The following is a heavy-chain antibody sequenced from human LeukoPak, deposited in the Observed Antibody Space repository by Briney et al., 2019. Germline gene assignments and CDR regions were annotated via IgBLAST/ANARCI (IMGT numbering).Heavy chain of an antibody. CDR2: IYYSGST. V-gene: IGHV4-59*12. CDR1: GGSISSYY. J-gene: IGHJ3*01. Sequence: SETLSLTCTVSGGSISSYYWSWIRQPPGKGLEWIGYIYYSGSTNYNPSLKSRVTISVDTSKNQFSLKLSSVTAADTAVYYCARRLLGYSSGWYGAWGQGTMVTVSS. D-gene: IGHD6-19*01. CDR3: ARRLLGYSSGWYGA.